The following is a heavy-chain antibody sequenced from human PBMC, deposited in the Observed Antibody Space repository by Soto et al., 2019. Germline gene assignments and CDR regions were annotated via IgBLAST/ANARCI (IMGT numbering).Heavy chain of an antibody. CDR2: INHSGST. CDR1: GGSFSGYY. CDR3: SSRLISWHQYYYYHYGMDV. J-gene: IGHJ6*02. V-gene: IGHV4-34*01. D-gene: IGHD6-13*01. Sequence: SETLSLTCAVYGGSFSGYYWSWIRQPPGKGLEWIGEINHSGSTNYNPSLKSRVTISVDTSKNQFSLKLSSVTAADTAVYYCSSRLISWHQYYYYHYGMDVWGQGTTVTVSS.